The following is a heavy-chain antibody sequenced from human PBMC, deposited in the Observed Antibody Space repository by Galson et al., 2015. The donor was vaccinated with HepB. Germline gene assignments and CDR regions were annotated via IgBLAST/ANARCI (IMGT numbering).Heavy chain of an antibody. Sequence: YIGSTYYNPSLKSRVTISVDTSKNQFSLKVSSVTAADTAVYYCARHRLWFGEPYWGQGTLVTVSS. CDR2: YIGST. D-gene: IGHD3-10*01. V-gene: IGHV4-39*01. J-gene: IGHJ4*02. CDR3: ARHRLWFGEPY.